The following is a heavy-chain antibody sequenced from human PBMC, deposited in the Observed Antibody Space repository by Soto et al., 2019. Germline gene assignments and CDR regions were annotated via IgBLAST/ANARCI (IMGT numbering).Heavy chain of an antibody. D-gene: IGHD1-26*01. J-gene: IGHJ4*02. V-gene: IGHV1-3*05. CDR2: INAGNGNT. CDR3: SRAGVGATPNDY. CDR1: GYTFTSYA. Sequence: QVQLVQSGAEEKKPGASVKVSCKASGYTFTSYAMHWVRQAPGQRLEWMGWINAGNGNTKYSQKFQGRVTITRDTSASTDYMELSSLRSEDTAVYYCSRAGVGATPNDYWGQGTLVSVSS.